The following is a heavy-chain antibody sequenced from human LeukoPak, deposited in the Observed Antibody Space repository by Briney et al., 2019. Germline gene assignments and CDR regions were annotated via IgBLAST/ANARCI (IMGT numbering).Heavy chain of an antibody. CDR1: GYSISSGYY. J-gene: IGHJ4*02. Sequence: SETLSLTCTVSGYSISSGYYWGWIRPPPGKGLEWIGSIYHSGSTYYNPSLKSRVTISVDTSKNQFSLKLSSVTAADTAVYYCARIVVVVTAMSDYWGQGTLVTVSS. V-gene: IGHV4-38-2*02. D-gene: IGHD2-21*02. CDR3: ARIVVVVTAMSDY. CDR2: IYHSGST.